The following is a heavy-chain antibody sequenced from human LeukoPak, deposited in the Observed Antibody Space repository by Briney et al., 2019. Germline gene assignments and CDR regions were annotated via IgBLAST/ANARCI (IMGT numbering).Heavy chain of an antibody. Sequence: GRSLRLSCAASGFTFDDYAMHWVRQAPGKGLEGVSGLSWNSGSIGYADSVKGRFSISRDNAKNSLYLQMNSLRAEDTALYYCALSLYSSSWYGPFDYWGQGTLVTVSS. CDR2: LSWNSGSI. CDR3: ALSLYSSSWYGPFDY. CDR1: GFTFDDYA. V-gene: IGHV3-9*01. D-gene: IGHD6-13*01. J-gene: IGHJ4*02.